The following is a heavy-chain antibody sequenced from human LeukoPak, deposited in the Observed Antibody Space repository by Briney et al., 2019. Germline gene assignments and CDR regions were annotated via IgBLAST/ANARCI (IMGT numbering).Heavy chain of an antibody. V-gene: IGHV3-66*01. CDR1: GFTVSSNY. Sequence: GGSLRLSCAASGFTVSSNYMSWVRQAPGKGLEWVSVIYSGGSTYYADSVKGRFTISRDNSKNTLYLQMNSLRAEDTAVYYCAKDYRDLGYFDYWGQGTLVTVSS. D-gene: IGHD3-16*02. CDR2: IYSGGST. CDR3: AKDYRDLGYFDY. J-gene: IGHJ4*02.